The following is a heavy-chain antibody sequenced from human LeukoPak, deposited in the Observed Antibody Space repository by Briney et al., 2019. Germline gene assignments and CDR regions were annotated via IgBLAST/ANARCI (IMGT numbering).Heavy chain of an antibody. CDR3: ATGSYGGNYPLDY. D-gene: IGHD4-23*01. Sequence: ASVKVSCKVPGYTLTELSTHWGRQAPGKGLEWRGGFDPEDGETIYAQKFQGRVTMTEATSTDTAYMELSSLRSEDTAVYYCATGSYGGNYPLDYWGQGTLVTVSS. J-gene: IGHJ4*02. CDR2: FDPEDGET. V-gene: IGHV1-24*01. CDR1: GYTLTELS.